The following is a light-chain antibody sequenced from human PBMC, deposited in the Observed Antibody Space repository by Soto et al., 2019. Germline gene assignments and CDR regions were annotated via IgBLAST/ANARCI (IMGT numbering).Light chain of an antibody. CDR2: DAS. CDR1: QSVSSY. J-gene: IGKJ4*01. V-gene: IGKV3-11*01. Sequence: EIVLTQSPATLSLSPGERATLSCRASQSVSSYLAWYQQKPGQAPRLLIYDASNRATGIPARFSGSGSGTVFTLTISSLEPEDFAVYYWQQRSNWPLLTFGGGTKVEIK. CDR3: QQRSNWPLLT.